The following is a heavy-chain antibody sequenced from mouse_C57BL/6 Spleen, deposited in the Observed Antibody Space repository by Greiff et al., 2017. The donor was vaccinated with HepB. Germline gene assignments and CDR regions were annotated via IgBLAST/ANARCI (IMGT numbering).Heavy chain of an antibody. CDR2: IDPETGGT. Sequence: VQLQQSGAELVRPGASVTLSCKASGYTFTDYEMHWVKQTPVHGLEWIGAIDPETGGTAYNQKFKGKAILTADKSSSTAYMELRSLTSEDSAVYYCTRGLRSYYYAMDYWGQGTSVTVSS. CDR1: GYTFTDYE. D-gene: IGHD1-3*01. V-gene: IGHV1-15*01. CDR3: TRGLRSYYYAMDY. J-gene: IGHJ4*01.